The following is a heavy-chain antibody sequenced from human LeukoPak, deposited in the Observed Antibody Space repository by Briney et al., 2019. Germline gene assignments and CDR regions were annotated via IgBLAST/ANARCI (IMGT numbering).Heavy chain of an antibody. Sequence: GGSLRLSCAASGFIFSDYGMHWVRQAPGKGLEWVTFIRYDGSNKYYADSVKGRFTISRDNSKNILYLQMNSLSSGDTAVYYCAKEGTASKPSDLDYWGQGTLVTVSS. CDR1: GFIFSDYG. CDR3: AKEGTASKPSDLDY. CDR2: IRYDGSNK. V-gene: IGHV3-30*02. D-gene: IGHD1/OR15-1a*01. J-gene: IGHJ4*02.